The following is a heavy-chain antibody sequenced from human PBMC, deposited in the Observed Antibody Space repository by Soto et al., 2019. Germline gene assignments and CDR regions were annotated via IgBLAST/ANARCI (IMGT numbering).Heavy chain of an antibody. CDR3: VKDIEENQLLYDAFDI. J-gene: IGHJ3*02. CDR1: GFRFDDYA. V-gene: IGHV3-9*01. CDR2: ISYNSGSI. D-gene: IGHD2-2*01. Sequence: EVQLVESGGGLVQPGRSLRLSCAASGFRFDDYAMHWVRQAPGKGLEWVSGISYNSGSIGYADSVKGRFTISRDTAKNSLYLQMNSLRAEDTAVYYCVKDIEENQLLYDAFDIWGQGTMVTVSS.